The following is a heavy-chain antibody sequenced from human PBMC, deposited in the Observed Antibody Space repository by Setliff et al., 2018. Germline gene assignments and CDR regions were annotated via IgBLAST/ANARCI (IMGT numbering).Heavy chain of an antibody. CDR1: GGSISSGDYY. CDR2: IYSSGST. CDR3: AREQWLDPPGYYYMDV. Sequence: PSETLSLTCTVSGGSISSGDYYWSWIRQPPGKGLEWIGYIYSSGSTYYNPSLKSRVSISVDTSKNQFSLKLSAVPAADPAAYYCAREQWLDPPGYYYMDVWDKGTTVAVSS. D-gene: IGHD6-19*01. V-gene: IGHV4-30-4*08. J-gene: IGHJ6*03.